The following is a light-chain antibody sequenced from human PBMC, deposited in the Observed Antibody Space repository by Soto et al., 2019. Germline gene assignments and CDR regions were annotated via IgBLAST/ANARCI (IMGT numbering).Light chain of an antibody. CDR1: QTIMTY. CDR3: QQSYNSPHT. Sequence: DIQMTQSPSSLSASVGDEVTITCRASQTIMTYLNWYQLKPGNPPPLLIFAASSFQSGVPSTFSGSGSGTDFTLTISSLPPEDFATYSCQQSYNSPHTFGRGTKVDI. V-gene: IGKV1-39*01. CDR2: AAS. J-gene: IGKJ4*02.